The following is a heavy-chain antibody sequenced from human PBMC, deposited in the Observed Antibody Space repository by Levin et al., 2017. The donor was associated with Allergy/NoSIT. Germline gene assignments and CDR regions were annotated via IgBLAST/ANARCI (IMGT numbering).Heavy chain of an antibody. CDR2: ISYDGSNK. Sequence: GGSLRLSCAASGFTFSSHGMHWVRQAPGKGLEWVAGISYDGSNKHYAVSVKGRFTVSRDNSKNTLDLKMNSLRVEETAVYYYSKDHLTVTTPNHDHYYSMDVWGQGTTVTVSS. CDR3: SKDHLTVTTPNHDHYYSMDV. CDR1: GFTFSSHG. D-gene: IGHD4-11*01. J-gene: IGHJ6*02. V-gene: IGHV3-30*18.